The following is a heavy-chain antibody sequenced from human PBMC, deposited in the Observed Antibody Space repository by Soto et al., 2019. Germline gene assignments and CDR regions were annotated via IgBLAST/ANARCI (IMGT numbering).Heavy chain of an antibody. CDR1: GASISSGDHY. CDR3: ASRNGPSLSFFLN. V-gene: IGHV4-30-4*01. CDR2: ISYGGYT. Sequence: QVQLQQSGPGLVKPSQTLSLPCTVSGASISSGDHYWRWIRQPPGKGLEWIAHISYGGYTFSNPSLQRRITMSVHTATTQAYLKRSAVPAAATAVYYCASRNGPSLSFFLNWVHRTPVTVSS. J-gene: IGHJ4*01. D-gene: IGHD2-8*01.